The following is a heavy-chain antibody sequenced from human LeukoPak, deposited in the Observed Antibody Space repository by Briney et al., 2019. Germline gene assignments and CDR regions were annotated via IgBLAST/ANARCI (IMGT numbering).Heavy chain of an antibody. Sequence: GGSLRLSCAASGFTFSSYVMSWVRQAPGKGLEWVATINDSGFSTYYADSVTGRSTISRDNSKNTLYLQMNSLRAEDTAVYYCAKELYDILTGYSSGFDHWGQGTLVTVSS. CDR3: AKELYDILTGYSSGFDH. D-gene: IGHD3-9*01. CDR1: GFTFSSYV. V-gene: IGHV3-23*01. CDR2: INDSGFST. J-gene: IGHJ4*02.